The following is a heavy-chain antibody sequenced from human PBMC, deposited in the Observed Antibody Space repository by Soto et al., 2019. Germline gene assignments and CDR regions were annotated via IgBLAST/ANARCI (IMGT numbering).Heavy chain of an antibody. CDR3: ARIYWSGYYLDYGMDV. Sequence: PGESLKISCKGSGYSFTSYWIGWVRQMPGKGLEWTGIIYPGDSDTRYSPSFQGQVTISADKSISTAYLQWSSLKASDTAMYYCARIYWSGYYLDYGMDVWGQGTTVTVSS. J-gene: IGHJ6*02. V-gene: IGHV5-51*01. CDR2: IYPGDSDT. D-gene: IGHD3-3*01. CDR1: GYSFTSYW.